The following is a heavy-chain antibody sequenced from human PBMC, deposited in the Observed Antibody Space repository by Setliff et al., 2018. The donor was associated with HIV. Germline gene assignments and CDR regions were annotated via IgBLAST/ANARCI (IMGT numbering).Heavy chain of an antibody. V-gene: IGHV4-59*04. CDR2: LFYNGNT. CDR1: GDSISSYY. CDR3: ARQFRYPNRAVAGVDY. Sequence: SETLSLTCTVSGDSISSYYWNWIRQPPGKALELIGNLFYNGNTYYNPSLKSRVTISVDTSKNQFSLKLSSVTAADTAIYFCARQFRYPNRAVAGVDYWGQGTLVTVSS. J-gene: IGHJ4*02. D-gene: IGHD6-19*01.